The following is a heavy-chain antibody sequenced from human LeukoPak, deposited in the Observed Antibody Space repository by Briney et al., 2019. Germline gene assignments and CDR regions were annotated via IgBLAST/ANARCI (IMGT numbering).Heavy chain of an antibody. CDR2: IKRKTDGGTT. J-gene: IGHJ4*02. CDR3: TGGSGWYVASDY. D-gene: IGHD6-19*01. V-gene: IGHV3-15*01. Sequence: SWVRQAPGKGLEWVGRIKRKTDGGTTEYAAPVKGRVIISRDDSKNTLYLQMNSLKTDDTAVYYCTGGSGWYVASDYWGQGTLVTVSS.